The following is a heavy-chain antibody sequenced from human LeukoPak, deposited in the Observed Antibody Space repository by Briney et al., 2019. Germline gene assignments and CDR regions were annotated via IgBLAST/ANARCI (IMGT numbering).Heavy chain of an antibody. J-gene: IGHJ3*02. CDR2: IIHILGTV. CDR1: GGTFSSYG. D-gene: IGHD3-9*01. CDR3: ARVNFDHAFDI. Sequence: SAVTVTFKGSGGTFSSYGISWVRQAPGQGLEWMGRIIHILGTVNYAQNFQGRVTITTDESTRTAYMDVSSLRSEDTAVYYCARVNFDHAFDIWGQGTMVTVSS. V-gene: IGHV1-69*11.